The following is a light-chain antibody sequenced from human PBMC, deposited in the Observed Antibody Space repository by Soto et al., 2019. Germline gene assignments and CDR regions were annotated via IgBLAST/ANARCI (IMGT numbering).Light chain of an antibody. V-gene: IGLV2-23*02. Sequence: QSALTQPASVSGSPGQSITISCIGTSSDVGNYEHVSWYQQLPGKAPKLIIYEVTKRPSGVPNRFSGSKSGNTASLTISGLLAEDEADYHCCSFAGGSTYVVFGGGTKLTVL. CDR1: SSDVGNYEH. CDR2: EVT. CDR3: CSFAGGSTYVV. J-gene: IGLJ2*01.